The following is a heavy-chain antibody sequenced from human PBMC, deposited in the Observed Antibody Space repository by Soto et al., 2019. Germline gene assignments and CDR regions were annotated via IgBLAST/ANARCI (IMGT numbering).Heavy chain of an antibody. CDR1: GFTFSSYA. Sequence: EMQLLESGGGLVQPGGSLRLSCAASGFTFSSYAMSWVRQAPGKGLEWVSAISGSGGSTYYADSVKGRFTISRDNSKNTLYLQMNSLRAEDTAVYYCAKIVRQWLATRWFDPWGQGTLVTVSS. V-gene: IGHV3-23*01. CDR3: AKIVRQWLATRWFDP. CDR2: ISGSGGST. D-gene: IGHD6-19*01. J-gene: IGHJ5*02.